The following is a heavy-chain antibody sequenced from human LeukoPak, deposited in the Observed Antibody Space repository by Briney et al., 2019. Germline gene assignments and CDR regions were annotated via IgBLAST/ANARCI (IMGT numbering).Heavy chain of an antibody. CDR2: IWYDGSNK. Sequence: GGSLRLSCAASGFTFSNYGMHWVRQAPGKGLEWVAVIWYDGSNKYCADSVKGRFTISRDNSRNTLYLQMNSLRVEDTAVYYCANGLAAMAALDSWGQGTLVTVSS. J-gene: IGHJ4*02. CDR1: GFTFSNYG. CDR3: ANGLAAMAALDS. V-gene: IGHV3-33*06. D-gene: IGHD5-18*01.